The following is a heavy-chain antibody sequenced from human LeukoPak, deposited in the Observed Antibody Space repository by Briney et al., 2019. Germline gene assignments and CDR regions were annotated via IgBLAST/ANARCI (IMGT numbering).Heavy chain of an antibody. J-gene: IGHJ5*02. CDR2: INPNSGDA. Sequence: ASVKVSCKASGYTFPGYNMHWVRQVPGQGLEWMGWINPNSGDANYAQNFQGRVTMTRDTSISTLYLELSRLRSDDTAMYYCVRAGCSATSCHTWFDPWGQGTLVTVSS. CDR1: GYTFPGYN. V-gene: IGHV1-2*02. CDR3: VRAGCSATSCHTWFDP. D-gene: IGHD2-2*02.